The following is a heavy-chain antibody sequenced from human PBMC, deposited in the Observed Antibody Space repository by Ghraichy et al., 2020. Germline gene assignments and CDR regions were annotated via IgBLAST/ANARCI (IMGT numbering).Heavy chain of an antibody. V-gene: IGHV2-70*01. Sequence: SGPTLVKPTQTLTLTCTFSGFSLSTSGMCVSWIRQPPGKALEWLALIDWDDDKYYSTSLKTRLTISKDTSKNQVVLTMTNMDPVDTATYYCARVYIAAAGIRGRNWFDPWGQGTLVTVSS. CDR3: ARVYIAAAGIRGRNWFDP. CDR2: IDWDDDK. D-gene: IGHD6-13*01. J-gene: IGHJ5*02. CDR1: GFSLSTSGMC.